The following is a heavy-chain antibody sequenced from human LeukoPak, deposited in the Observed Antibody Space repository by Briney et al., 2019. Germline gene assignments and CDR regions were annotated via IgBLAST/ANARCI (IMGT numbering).Heavy chain of an antibody. CDR2: ISYDGSNK. V-gene: IGHV3-30-3*01. CDR3: ARERWTARAFDI. Sequence: GGSLRLSCAASGFTFSSYAMHWVRQAPGKGLEWVAVISYDGSNKYYADSVKGRFTISRDNSKNTLYLQMNSLRAEDTAVYYCARERWTARAFDIWGQGTMVTVSS. D-gene: IGHD2-15*01. CDR1: GFTFSSYA. J-gene: IGHJ3*02.